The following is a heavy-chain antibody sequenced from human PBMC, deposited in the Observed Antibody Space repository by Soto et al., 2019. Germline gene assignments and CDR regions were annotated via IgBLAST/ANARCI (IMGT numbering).Heavy chain of an antibody. CDR1: GGTLSGYR. CDR3: ASDLNHGLFDY. V-gene: IGHV3-48*01. CDR2: ISSRSSTI. Sequence: GDRRVCYGGSGGTLSGYRMNGVRQAPGKGLEWVSYISSRSSTIYYADSVKGRFTISRDNAKNSLYLQMNSLIAEDTAVSSCASDLNHGLFDYWGDGP. J-gene: IGHJ4*01.